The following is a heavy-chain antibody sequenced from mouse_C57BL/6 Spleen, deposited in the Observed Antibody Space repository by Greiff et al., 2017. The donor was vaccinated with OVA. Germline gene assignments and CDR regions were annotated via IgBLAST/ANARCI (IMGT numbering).Heavy chain of an antibody. D-gene: IGHD1-1*02. V-gene: IGHV1-81*01. CDR2: IYPRSGNT. Sequence: VQLQQSGAELARPGASVKLSCTASGYTFTSYGISWVKPRTGPGLEWIGEIYPRSGNTYYNEKFKGKATLTADKSSSTAYMELRSLTSEDDAVYFCARSKGSPYAMDYWGQGTSVTVSS. CDR3: ARSKGSPYAMDY. CDR1: GYTFTSYG. J-gene: IGHJ4*01.